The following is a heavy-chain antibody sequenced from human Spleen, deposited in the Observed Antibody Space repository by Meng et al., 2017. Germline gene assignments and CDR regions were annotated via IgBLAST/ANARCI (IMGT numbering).Heavy chain of an antibody. CDR1: GGSFSDYY. D-gene: IGHD2-21*02. CDR2: INHSGST. CDR3: ARDPRYCYGDCYS. Sequence: GPLQWVGPGLLKPSATLSLPVVVSGGSFSDYYWSWIRQPPGKGLEWIGEINHSGSTNYNPSLKSRVTISVDTSKNQFSLKLSSVTAADTAVYYCARDPRYCYGDCYSWGQGTLVTVSS. V-gene: IGHV4-34*01. J-gene: IGHJ4*02.